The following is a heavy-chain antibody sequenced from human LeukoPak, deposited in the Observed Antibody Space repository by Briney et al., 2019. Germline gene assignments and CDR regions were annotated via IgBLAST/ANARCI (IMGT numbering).Heavy chain of an antibody. Sequence: GASVKVSCKASGYTFTSYYMHWVRQAPGQGLEWMGIINPSGGSTSYAQKFQGRVTMTRDTSTSTVYMELSSLRSEDTAVYYCARDPGYYYDSSGYYPSYFDHWGQGTLVTVSS. J-gene: IGHJ4*02. V-gene: IGHV1-46*01. CDR3: ARDPGYYYDSSGYYPSYFDH. CDR2: INPSGGST. D-gene: IGHD3-22*01. CDR1: GYTFTSYY.